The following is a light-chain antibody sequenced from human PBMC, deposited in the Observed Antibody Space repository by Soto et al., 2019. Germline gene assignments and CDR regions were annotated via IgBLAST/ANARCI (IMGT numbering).Light chain of an antibody. CDR1: QSVSTN. CDR2: GAS. Sequence: EIVMTQSPATLSVSPGERATLSCRASQSVSTNLAWYQQKPGQAPRLLIYGASTRATGIPARFSGSGFGTEFTLTISSLQSEDFALYYCQQYNNWPPGTFGPGTKVDIK. CDR3: QQYNNWPPGT. J-gene: IGKJ3*01. V-gene: IGKV3-15*01.